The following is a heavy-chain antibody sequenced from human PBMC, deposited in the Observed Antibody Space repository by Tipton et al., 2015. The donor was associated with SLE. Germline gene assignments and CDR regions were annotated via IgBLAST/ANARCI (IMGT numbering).Heavy chain of an antibody. CDR1: GGSFSGYY. CDR3: ARHAPITMIVVVTLFDY. V-gene: IGHV4-34*01. D-gene: IGHD3-22*01. CDR2: INHSGST. J-gene: IGHJ4*02. Sequence: TLSLTCAVYGGSFSGYYWSWIRQPPGKGLEWIGEINHSGSTNYNPSLKSRVTISVDTSKNQFSLKLSSVTAADTAVYYCARHAPITMIVVVTLFDYWGQGTLVTVSS.